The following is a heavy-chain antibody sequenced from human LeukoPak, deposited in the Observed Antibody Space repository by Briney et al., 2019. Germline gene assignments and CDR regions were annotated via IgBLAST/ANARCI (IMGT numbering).Heavy chain of an antibody. CDR3: ARDVYDSSGYYAIDY. Sequence: PGGSPRLSCAASGFTFSSYSMNWVRQAPGKGLEWVSSISSSSSYIYYADSVKGRFTISRDNAKNSLYLQMNSLRAEDTAVYYCARDVYDSSGYYAIDYWGQGTLVTVSS. D-gene: IGHD3-22*01. CDR2: ISSSSSYI. V-gene: IGHV3-21*01. J-gene: IGHJ4*02. CDR1: GFTFSSYS.